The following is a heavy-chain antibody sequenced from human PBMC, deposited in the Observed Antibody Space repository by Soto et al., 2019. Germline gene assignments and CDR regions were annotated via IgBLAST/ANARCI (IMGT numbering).Heavy chain of an antibody. CDR1: GFTFSSYP. Sequence: PGRSLRLSCAASGFTFSSYPMSWVRQAPGKGLEWVSGLSKSGESTYYADSVKGRFTISRDNSKDTLYLQMNSLRAEDTAVYYCAKATRLDYWGQGTLVTVSS. CDR2: LSKSGEST. J-gene: IGHJ4*02. V-gene: IGHV3-23*01. CDR3: AKATRLDY.